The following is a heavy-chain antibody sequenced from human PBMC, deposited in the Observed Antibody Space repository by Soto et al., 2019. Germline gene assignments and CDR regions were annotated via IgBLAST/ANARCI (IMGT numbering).Heavy chain of an antibody. Sequence: QLQLQESGPGLVKPSETLSLTCTVSGGSISSSSYYWGWIRQPPGKGLEWIGSIYYSGSTYYNPSLKSRVTISVDTSKNQFSLKLSSVTAADTAVYYWARHIVVVPAAIDFWGQGTLVTVSS. CDR2: IYYSGST. D-gene: IGHD2-2*01. J-gene: IGHJ4*02. CDR3: ARHIVVVPAAIDF. CDR1: GGSISSSSYY. V-gene: IGHV4-39*01.